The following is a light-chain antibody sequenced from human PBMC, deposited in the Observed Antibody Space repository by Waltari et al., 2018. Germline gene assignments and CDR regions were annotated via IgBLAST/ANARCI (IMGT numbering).Light chain of an antibody. J-gene: IGLJ3*02. V-gene: IGLV3-21*02. CDR3: QRWDISTHHQL. CDR1: NIGTES. CDR2: GDN. Sequence: SQDLTQQPSVSVSPGQQATITCGRDNIGTESVNWYQQKPPHAPVLVIYGDNLRPSRIPARFSGSKSRNTATLTISGVEAGDEADYYCQRWDISTHHQLFGGGTRLTVL.